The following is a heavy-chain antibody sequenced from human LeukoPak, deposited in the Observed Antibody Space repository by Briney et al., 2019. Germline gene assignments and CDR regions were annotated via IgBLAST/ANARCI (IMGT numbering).Heavy chain of an antibody. CDR3: ARDCGGGSCYGPYDAFDI. V-gene: IGHV3-48*03. D-gene: IGHD2-15*01. Sequence: QTGGSLRLSCAASGFTFSSYEMNWVRQAPGKGLEWVSYISSSGSTIYYADSVKGRFTISRGNAKNSLYLQMNSLRAEDTAVYYCARDCGGGSCYGPYDAFDIWGQGTMVTVSS. CDR2: ISSSGSTI. J-gene: IGHJ3*02. CDR1: GFTFSSYE.